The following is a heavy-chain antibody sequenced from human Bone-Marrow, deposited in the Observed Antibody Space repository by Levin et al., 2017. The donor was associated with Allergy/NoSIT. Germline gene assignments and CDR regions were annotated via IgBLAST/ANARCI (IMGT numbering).Heavy chain of an antibody. CDR2: INSGGTNI. CDR3: VTYNWNSDDQVDY. J-gene: IGHJ4*02. CDR1: GITLSTYW. Sequence: GESLKISCAASGITLSTYWMHWVRQAPREGLEWVARINSGGTNIRYTDSVKGRFIISRDNARNTLYLQMNSLRVEDTAVYYCVTYNWNSDDQVDYWGQGTLVTVSS. V-gene: IGHV3-74*01. D-gene: IGHD1/OR15-1a*01.